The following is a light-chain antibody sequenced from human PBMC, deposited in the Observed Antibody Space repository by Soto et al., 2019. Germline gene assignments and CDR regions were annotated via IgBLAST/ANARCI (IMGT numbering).Light chain of an antibody. CDR3: SAWEDSLNCVV. J-gene: IGLJ2*01. CDR1: SSNLGSNT. V-gene: IGLV1-44*01. CDR2: INN. Sequence: QSVLTQPPSASGTPGQRVTIACSGRSSNLGSNTVNWYHQLPGTAPKLRICINNQRPSGVPDRFSGSRSGTSAYRAISGLQSEDESDYYCSAWEDSLNCVVFCGGTQLTVL.